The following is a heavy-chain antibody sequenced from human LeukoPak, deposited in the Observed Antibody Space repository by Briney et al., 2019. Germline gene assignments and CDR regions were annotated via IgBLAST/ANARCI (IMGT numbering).Heavy chain of an antibody. CDR1: GGSFSGYY. V-gene: IGHV4-34*01. Sequence: SETLSLTYAVYGGSFSGYYWSWIRQPPGKGLEWIGEINHSGSTNYNPSLKSRVTISVDTSKNQFSLKLSSVTAADTAVYYCARGPRQARYGSGSYYKRNAFDIWGQGTMVTVSS. CDR3: ARGPRQARYGSGSYYKRNAFDI. D-gene: IGHD3-10*01. J-gene: IGHJ3*02. CDR2: INHSGST.